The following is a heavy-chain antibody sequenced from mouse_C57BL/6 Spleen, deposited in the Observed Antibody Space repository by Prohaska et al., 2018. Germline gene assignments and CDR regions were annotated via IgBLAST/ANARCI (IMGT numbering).Heavy chain of an antibody. V-gene: IGHV10-1*01. CDR1: GFSFNTYA. J-gene: IGHJ4*01. CDR3: VSRSSWAMDY. D-gene: IGHD1-1*01. CDR2: IRSKSNKYAT. Sequence: EVQLVESGGGLVQPKGSLKLSCAASGFSFNTYAMNWVRQAPGKGLECVARIRSKSNKYATYYADSVKDRFTISRDDSESMLYLQMNNLKSEDTAMYYCVSRSSWAMDYWGQGTSVTVSS.